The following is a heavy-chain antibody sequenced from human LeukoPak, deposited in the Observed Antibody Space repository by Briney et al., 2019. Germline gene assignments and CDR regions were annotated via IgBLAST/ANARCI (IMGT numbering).Heavy chain of an antibody. V-gene: IGHV3-53*01. CDR1: GFTVSGNY. D-gene: IGHD1-26*01. J-gene: IGHJ4*02. CDR3: ARVASGSFDY. Sequence: GGSLRLSCAVSGFTVSGNYMSWVRQAPGKGLEWVSVLYSGGGTYFADSVKGRFTISRDTSKNTVFLQMNTLRAEDTAVYYCARVASGSFDYWGQGSLVTVSS. CDR2: LYSGGGT.